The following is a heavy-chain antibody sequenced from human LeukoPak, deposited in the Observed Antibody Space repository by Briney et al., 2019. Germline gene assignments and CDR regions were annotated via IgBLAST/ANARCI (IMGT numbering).Heavy chain of an antibody. CDR1: GFTFSNYW. CDR2: IKQDGSEE. V-gene: IGHV3-7*01. D-gene: IGHD3-3*01. Sequence: GGSLRLSCAASGFTFSNYWMSWVRQAPGKGLEWVAKIKQDGSEEYYVDSVKGRFTISRDNAKNSLYLQMNSLRAEDTAVYYCAREPNLYDFWSGYYPYFDYWGQGTLVTVSS. J-gene: IGHJ4*02. CDR3: AREPNLYDFWSGYYPYFDY.